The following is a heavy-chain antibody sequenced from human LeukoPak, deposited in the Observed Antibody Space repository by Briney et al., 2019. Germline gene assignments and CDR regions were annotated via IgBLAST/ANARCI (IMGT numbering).Heavy chain of an antibody. J-gene: IGHJ4*02. Sequence: GASVKVSCKASGGTFSSYAISWVRQAPGQGLEWMGRIIPIFGTANYAQKFQGRVTITADKSTSTAYMELSSLRSEDTAVYYCAGGYYDSGRIYYFDCWGQGTLVTVSS. CDR2: IIPIFGTA. CDR1: GGTFSSYA. CDR3: AGGYYDSGRIYYFDC. D-gene: IGHD3-22*01. V-gene: IGHV1-69*06.